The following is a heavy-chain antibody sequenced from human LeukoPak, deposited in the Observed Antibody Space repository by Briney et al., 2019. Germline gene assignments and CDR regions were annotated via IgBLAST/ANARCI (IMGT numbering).Heavy chain of an antibody. Sequence: ASVTVSCTASGYTFTGYYMHWVRQAPGQGLEWMGWINPNSGGANYAQKFQGRVTMTRDTSISTAYMELSRLRSDDTAVYYCARDPHPSIDGHPGYWGQGTLVTVSS. CDR2: INPNSGGA. CDR3: ARDPHPSIDGHPGY. CDR1: GYTFTGYY. J-gene: IGHJ4*02. D-gene: IGHD5-24*01. V-gene: IGHV1-2*02.